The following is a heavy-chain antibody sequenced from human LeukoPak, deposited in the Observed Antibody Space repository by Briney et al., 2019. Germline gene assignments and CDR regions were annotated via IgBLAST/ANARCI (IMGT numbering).Heavy chain of an antibody. D-gene: IGHD2-2*01. CDR1: GYTFTSYY. J-gene: IGHJ4*02. CDR2: LIPKFGTT. Sequence: ASVKVSCKASGYTFTSYYMHWVRQAPGQGLEWMGGLIPKFGTTNYAQKLQGRLTMTADVFTSTAYMNLSSLASEDTAVYYCAAYWCSTTNCYIPYWGQGTLVTVSS. V-gene: IGHV1-46*01. CDR3: AAYWCSTTNCYIPY.